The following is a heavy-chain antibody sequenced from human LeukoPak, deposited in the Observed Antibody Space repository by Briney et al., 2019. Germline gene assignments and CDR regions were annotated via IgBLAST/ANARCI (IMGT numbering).Heavy chain of an antibody. J-gene: IGHJ4*02. Sequence: ASVKVSCKTSGYTFTNYGINWVRQAPGQGLEWIGWITTYNGDTNYAQNLQGRVTMTTDTSTSTAYMELRSLRSDDTAVYYCVRESGGYYGGAFDYWGQGTLVTVSS. D-gene: IGHD3-22*01. CDR2: ITTYNGDT. V-gene: IGHV1-18*01. CDR3: VRESGGYYGGAFDY. CDR1: GYTFTNYG.